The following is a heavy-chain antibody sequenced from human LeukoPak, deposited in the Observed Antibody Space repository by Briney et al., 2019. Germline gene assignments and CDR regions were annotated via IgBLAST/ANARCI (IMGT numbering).Heavy chain of an antibody. CDR2: ISSSSSTI. V-gene: IGHV3-48*01. Sequence: PGGSLRLSCAASGFTFSSYSMNWVRQAPGKGLEWVSYISSSSSTIYYADSVKGRFTISRDNAKNSLYLQMNSLRAEDTAVYYCAKSGVAVAGTWYLDYWGQGTLVTVSS. CDR1: GFTFSSYS. D-gene: IGHD6-19*01. J-gene: IGHJ4*02. CDR3: AKSGVAVAGTWYLDY.